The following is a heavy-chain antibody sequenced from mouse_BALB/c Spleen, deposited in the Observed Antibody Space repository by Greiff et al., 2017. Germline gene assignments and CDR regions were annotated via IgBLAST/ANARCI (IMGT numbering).Heavy chain of an antibody. CDR3: ATMITRAMDY. D-gene: IGHD2-4*01. Sequence: VQLQQSGAELARPGASVKLSCKASGYTFTDYYINWVKQRTGQGLEWIGEIYPGSGNTYYNEKFKGKATLTADKSSSTAYMQLSSLTSEDSAVYFCATMITRAMDYWGQGTSVTVSS. CDR2: IYPGSGNT. CDR1: GYTFTDYY. V-gene: IGHV1-77*01. J-gene: IGHJ4*01.